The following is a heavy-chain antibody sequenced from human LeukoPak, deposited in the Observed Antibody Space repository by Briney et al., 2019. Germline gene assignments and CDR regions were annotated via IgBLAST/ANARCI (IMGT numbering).Heavy chain of an antibody. V-gene: IGHV3-30*02. Sequence: GGSLRLSCAASGFTFSSYGMHWVRQAPGKGLEWVAFIRYDGSNKYYADSVKGRFTISRDNSKNTLYLQMNSLRAEDTAVYYCAKDLVAAVAEYFQHWGQGTLVTVSS. CDR2: IRYDGSNK. J-gene: IGHJ1*01. CDR1: GFTFSSYG. CDR3: AKDLVAAVAEYFQH. D-gene: IGHD2-15*01.